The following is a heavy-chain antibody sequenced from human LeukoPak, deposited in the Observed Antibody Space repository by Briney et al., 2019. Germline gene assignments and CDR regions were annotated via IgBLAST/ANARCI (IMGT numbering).Heavy chain of an antibody. D-gene: IGHD5-18*01. CDR2: IYTSGIT. CDR3: ARGTEGYSYARPIPRFDY. V-gene: IGHV4-4*07. CDR1: GGSVNNYY. Sequence: SETLSLTCSISGGSVNNYYWSWMRQPAGKGLERIGRIYTSGITNYNPSLKSRVTMSVDTSKNQFSLKLSSVTAADTAVYYCARGTEGYSYARPIPRFDYWGQGTLVTVSS. J-gene: IGHJ4*02.